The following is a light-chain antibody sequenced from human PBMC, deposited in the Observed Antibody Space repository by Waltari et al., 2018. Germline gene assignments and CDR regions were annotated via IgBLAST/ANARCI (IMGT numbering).Light chain of an antibody. Sequence: IVMTQSPATLSVSPGERATLSCRASQSVSSNLAWYQQKPGQAPRRLIYGASTRATGIPARFSGSGSGTEFTLTISSLQSEDFAVYYCQQYNKWPPWTFGQGTKVEIK. J-gene: IGKJ1*01. V-gene: IGKV3-15*01. CDR3: QQYNKWPPWT. CDR1: QSVSSN. CDR2: GAS.